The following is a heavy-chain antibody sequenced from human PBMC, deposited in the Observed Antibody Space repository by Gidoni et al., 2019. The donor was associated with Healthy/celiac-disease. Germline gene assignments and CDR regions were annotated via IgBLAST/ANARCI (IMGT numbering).Heavy chain of an antibody. CDR3: ARSYYDSSGYYDYYYYGMDV. J-gene: IGHJ6*02. CDR2: IYHSGST. Sequence: QVQLQESGPGLVKPSGTLSLTCAVSGGSISSSNWWSWVRQPPGKGVEWIGEIYHSGSTNYNPSRKSRVTISVDKSKNQFSLKLSSVTAADTAVYYCARSYYDSSGYYDYYYYGMDVWGQGTTVTVSS. V-gene: IGHV4-4*02. CDR1: GGSISSSNW. D-gene: IGHD3-22*01.